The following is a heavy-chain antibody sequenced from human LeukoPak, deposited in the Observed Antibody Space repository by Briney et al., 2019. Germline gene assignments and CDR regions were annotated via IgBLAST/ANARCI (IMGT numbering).Heavy chain of an antibody. V-gene: IGHV3-11*06. CDR2: ISSSSSYT. Sequence: GGSLRLPCAASGFTFSDYYMSWIRQAPGKGLEWGSYISSSSSYTNYADSVKGRFTISRDNAKNSLYLQMNSLRAEDTAVYYCARTPRYCSGGSCFDYWGQGTLVTVSS. CDR3: ARTPRYCSGGSCFDY. CDR1: GFTFSDYY. J-gene: IGHJ4*02. D-gene: IGHD2-15*01.